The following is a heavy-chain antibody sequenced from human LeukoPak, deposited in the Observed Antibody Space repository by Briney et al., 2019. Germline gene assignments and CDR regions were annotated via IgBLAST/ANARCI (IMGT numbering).Heavy chain of an antibody. CDR1: GFTFSSYA. CDR2: ISYDGSNK. V-gene: IGHV3-30-3*01. D-gene: IGHD5-18*01. J-gene: IGHJ4*02. Sequence: GGPLRLSCAASGFTFSSYAMHWVRQAPGKGLEWVAVISYDGSNKYYADSVKGRFTISRDNSKSTLYLQMNSLRAEDTAVYYCAREIEYSYGLDYWGQGTLVTVSS. CDR3: AREIEYSYGLDY.